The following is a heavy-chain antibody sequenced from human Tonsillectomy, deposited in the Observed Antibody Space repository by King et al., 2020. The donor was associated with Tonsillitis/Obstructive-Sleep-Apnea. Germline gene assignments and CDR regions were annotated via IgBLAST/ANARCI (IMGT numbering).Heavy chain of an antibody. CDR1: GFIFSSYA. J-gene: IGHJ4*02. Sequence: VQLVESGGGLAQPGGSLRLSCAASGFIFSSYAMSWVRQAPGKGLEWVSGITSGGDTYYADSVKGRFTVSRDISKNTLSLQMNSLRAEDTAVYYCAKESTSGYLVYFDSWGQGTLVTVSS. CDR3: AKESTSGYLVYFDS. D-gene: IGHD3-22*01. CDR2: ITSGGDT. V-gene: IGHV3-23*04.